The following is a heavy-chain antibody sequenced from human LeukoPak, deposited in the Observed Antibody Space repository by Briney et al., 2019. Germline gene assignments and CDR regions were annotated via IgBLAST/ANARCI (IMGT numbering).Heavy chain of an antibody. CDR2: ITGSGGSA. J-gene: IGHJ4*02. Sequence: QRGGSLRLSCTVSGLTFGNYAMTWVRQAQGEGLQWVSAITGSGGSAYYADSVRGRFAISRDNSKNTLFLQMNSLRDEDTAVYYCATLMRGPIGYLGYGGEDYWGQGTLVTVSS. CDR3: ATLMRGPIGYLGYGGEDY. D-gene: IGHD5-12*01. V-gene: IGHV3-23*01. CDR1: GLTFGNYA.